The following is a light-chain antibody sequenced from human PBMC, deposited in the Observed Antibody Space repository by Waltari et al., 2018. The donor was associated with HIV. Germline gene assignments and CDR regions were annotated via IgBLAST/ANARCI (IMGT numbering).Light chain of an antibody. J-gene: IGKJ4*01. Sequence: DIQLIQSPSFLSASIGDRVTITCRASQNIYSYLVWYHQKPGRAPQVLIYGTSTLQSGVPSRFSGSGSGTEFALTITNLQPDDFATYYCQQVNGYPLTFGGGTKVEIK. CDR3: QQVNGYPLT. CDR2: GTS. V-gene: IGKV1-9*01. CDR1: QNIYSY.